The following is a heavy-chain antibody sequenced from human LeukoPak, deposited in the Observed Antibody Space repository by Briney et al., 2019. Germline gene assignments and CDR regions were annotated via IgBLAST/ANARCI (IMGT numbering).Heavy chain of an antibody. V-gene: IGHV3-66*02. CDR3: TLQSYGMDV. CDR1: GFTVRNNY. J-gene: IGHJ6*02. CDR2: IYIGGKT. Sequence: GGSLRLSCGASGFTVRNNYMSWVRQAPGKGLEWVSGIYIGGKTYYADSVKGRFTISRDNSKNTLYLQMGSLRVDDTAVYYCTLQSYGMDVWGQGTTVIVSS.